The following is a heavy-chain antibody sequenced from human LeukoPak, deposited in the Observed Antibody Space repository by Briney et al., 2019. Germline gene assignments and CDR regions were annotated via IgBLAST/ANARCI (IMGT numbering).Heavy chain of an antibody. V-gene: IGHV3-21*01. CDR1: GFTFSSYS. J-gene: IGHJ4*02. CDR3: ARDGNTKGFDY. Sequence: GGSQRLSCAASGFTFSSYSMNWVREAPGKGLEWVSSISSSSSYIYYADSVKGRFTISRDNAKNSLYLQMNSLRAEDTAVYYCARDGNTKGFDYWGQGTLVTVSS. D-gene: IGHD1-26*01. CDR2: ISSSSSYI.